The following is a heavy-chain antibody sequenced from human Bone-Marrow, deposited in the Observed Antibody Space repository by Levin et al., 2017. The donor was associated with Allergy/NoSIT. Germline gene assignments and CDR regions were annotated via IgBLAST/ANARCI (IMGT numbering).Heavy chain of an antibody. J-gene: IGHJ3*01. Sequence: SETLSLTCTVSGGSISGHYWSWIRQPAEKGLEWIGRIYSGGSTSYNPSLKSRITMSVDTSKSQFSLRLSSVTAADTAVYFCARGLSCSSSSCYYSAFDLWGQGAMVTVSS. V-gene: IGHV4-4*07. D-gene: IGHD2-2*01. CDR3: ARGLSCSSSSCYYSAFDL. CDR1: GGSISGHY. CDR2: IYSGGST.